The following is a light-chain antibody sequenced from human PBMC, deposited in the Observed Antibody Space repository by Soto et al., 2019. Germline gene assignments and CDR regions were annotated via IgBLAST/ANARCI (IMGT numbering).Light chain of an antibody. J-gene: IGLJ3*02. Sequence: QAVVTQPPSASGSPGQSVTISCTGTSNDVGGYNYVSWYQQHPGKAPKLMIHEVSKRPSGVPDRFYGSKSGNTASLTVSGLQAEDEADYYCTSYAGSDNLGLFGGGTKLTVL. CDR3: TSYAGSDNLGL. CDR1: SNDVGGYNY. CDR2: EVS. V-gene: IGLV2-8*01.